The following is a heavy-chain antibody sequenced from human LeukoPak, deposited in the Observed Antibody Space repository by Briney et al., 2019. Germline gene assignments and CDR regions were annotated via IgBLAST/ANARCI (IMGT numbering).Heavy chain of an antibody. Sequence: PSQTLFLTCTVSGASISSDSYSWNWIRQPAGKGLEYIGRIYTSGSTNYNPSLKSRVTISVDTSKNQFSLKLSSVTAADTAVYYCARTYNWFDPWGQGTLVTVSS. J-gene: IGHJ5*02. V-gene: IGHV4-61*02. CDR2: IYTSGST. CDR3: ARTYNWFDP. CDR1: GASISSDSYS.